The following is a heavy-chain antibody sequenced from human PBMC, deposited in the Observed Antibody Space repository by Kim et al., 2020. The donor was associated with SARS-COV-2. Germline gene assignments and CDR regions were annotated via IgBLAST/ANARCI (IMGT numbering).Heavy chain of an antibody. D-gene: IGHD3-10*01. J-gene: IGHJ4*02. V-gene: IGHV4-59*08. Sequence: SETLSLTCTVSGGYMSSYYWSWIRQPPGKRLEWIGYIYYTGTTNYIPSLKSRVTMSVDTSKNQFSLRLSSVTAADTAVYYCARLHYGSGRVQVEYWGQGTLVTVSS. CDR3: ARLHYGSGRVQVEY. CDR1: GGYMSSYY. CDR2: IYYTGTT.